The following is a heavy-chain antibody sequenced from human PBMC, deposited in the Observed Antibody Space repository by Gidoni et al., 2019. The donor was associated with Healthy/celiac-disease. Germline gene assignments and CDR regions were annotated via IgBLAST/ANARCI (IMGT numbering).Heavy chain of an antibody. J-gene: IGHJ4*02. D-gene: IGHD2-21*02. CDR2: ISSSGSTI. Sequence: QVQLVESGGGLVKPGVSLRHSCAPSGYTFSDYYMSWIRQAPGNGLVWVSYISSSGSTIYYADSVKGRFTISRDNAKNSLYLQMNSLRAEDTAVYYCARDACDLIFDYWGQGTLVTVSS. CDR3: ARDACDLIFDY. V-gene: IGHV3-11*01. CDR1: GYTFSDYY.